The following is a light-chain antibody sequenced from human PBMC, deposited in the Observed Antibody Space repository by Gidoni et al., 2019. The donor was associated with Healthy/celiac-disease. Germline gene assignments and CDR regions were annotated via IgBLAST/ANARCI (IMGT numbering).Light chain of an antibody. CDR1: QSVSSSY. CDR2: GAS. V-gene: IGKV3-20*01. J-gene: IGKJ5*01. Sequence: IVLTQSPGTLSLSPGERATLSCRASQSVSSSYLAWYQQKPGQAPRRLSYGASSRATGIPDRFSGSGSGTDFTLTISRLEPEDFAVYYCQQYGSSLAITFGQGTRLEIK. CDR3: QQYGSSLAIT.